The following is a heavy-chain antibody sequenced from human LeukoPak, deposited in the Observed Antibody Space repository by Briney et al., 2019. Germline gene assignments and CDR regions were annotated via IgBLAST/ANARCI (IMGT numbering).Heavy chain of an antibody. CDR3: AREGQLLARDY. V-gene: IGHV3-30*04. CDR2: ISYDGSNK. CDR1: GFTFSSYA. D-gene: IGHD1-1*01. Sequence: GGSLRLSCAASGFTFSSYAMHWVRQAPGKGLEWVAVISYDGSNKYYADSVKGRFTIYRDNSKNTLYLQMNSLRAEDTAVYYCAREGQLLARDYWGQGTLVTVPS. J-gene: IGHJ4*02.